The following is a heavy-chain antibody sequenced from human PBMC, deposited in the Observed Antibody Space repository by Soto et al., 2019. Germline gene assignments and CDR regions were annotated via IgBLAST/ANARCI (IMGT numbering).Heavy chain of an antibody. CDR2: ISYDGRNK. CDR3: AKEIGDHGDYPYWYFDL. D-gene: IGHD4-17*01. CDR1: GFTFTTYP. Sequence: GSLRLSCAASGFTFTTYPMNWVRQAPGRGLEWVAFISYDGRNKHYADSVKGRSTISRDNSKDTLYLQMNSLRADDTAVYYCAKEIGDHGDYPYWYFDLWGRGXLVTVYS. J-gene: IGHJ2*01. V-gene: IGHV3-30*04.